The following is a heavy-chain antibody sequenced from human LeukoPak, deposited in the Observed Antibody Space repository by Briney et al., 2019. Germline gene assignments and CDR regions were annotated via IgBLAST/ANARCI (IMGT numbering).Heavy chain of an antibody. Sequence: GGSLRLSCSASGFTFINYGMHWVRQAPGKGLEWVAVIWYDGSNKYYADSVKGRFTISRDNSKNTLYLQVNSLRAEDTAVYYCARVKIGTDYYDSSGYDAFDIWGQGTMVTVSS. J-gene: IGHJ3*02. CDR3: ARVKIGTDYYDSSGYDAFDI. V-gene: IGHV3-33*01. D-gene: IGHD3-22*01. CDR2: IWYDGSNK. CDR1: GFTFINYG.